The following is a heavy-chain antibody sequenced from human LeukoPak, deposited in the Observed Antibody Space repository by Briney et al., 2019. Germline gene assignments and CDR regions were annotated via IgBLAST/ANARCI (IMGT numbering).Heavy chain of an antibody. CDR1: GGSISSYY. CDR3: ARGIRGYCSSTSCTNWFDP. D-gene: IGHD2-2*01. V-gene: IGHV4-59*01. Sequence: SETLSLTCTVSGGSISSYYRSWIRQPPGKGLEWIGYIYYSGSTNYNPSLKSRVTISVDTSKNQFSLKLSSVTAADTAVYYCARGIRGYCSSTSCTNWFDPWGQGTLVTVSS. J-gene: IGHJ5*02. CDR2: IYYSGST.